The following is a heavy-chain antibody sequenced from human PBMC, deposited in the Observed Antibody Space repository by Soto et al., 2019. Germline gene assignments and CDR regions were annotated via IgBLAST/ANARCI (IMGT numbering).Heavy chain of an antibody. D-gene: IGHD5-18*01. V-gene: IGHV4-59*01. CDR2: IYYSGST. J-gene: IGHJ4*02. Sequence: QVQLQESGPGLVKPSETLSLTCTVSGGSISSYYWSWILQPPGKGLEWIGYIYYSGSTNYNPSLKSRVTISVDTSKNQFSLKLSSVTAADTAVYYCARTLYSYGPRFDYWGQGTLVTVSS. CDR1: GGSISSYY. CDR3: ARTLYSYGPRFDY.